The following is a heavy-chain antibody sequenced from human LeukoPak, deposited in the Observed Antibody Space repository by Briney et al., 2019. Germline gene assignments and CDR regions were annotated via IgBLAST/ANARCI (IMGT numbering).Heavy chain of an antibody. D-gene: IGHD3-10*01. Sequence: ASVKVSCKASGYTFTSYDISWVRQATGQGLAWMGWMNPNSGNAGYAQRFQGRVTMTRNNSISTAYMELTSLRSEDTAVYYCGRPLQRGSWTQRALDYWGQGTLVTVSS. V-gene: IGHV1-8*01. CDR3: GRPLQRGSWTQRALDY. CDR2: MNPNSGNA. CDR1: GYTFTSYD. J-gene: IGHJ4*02.